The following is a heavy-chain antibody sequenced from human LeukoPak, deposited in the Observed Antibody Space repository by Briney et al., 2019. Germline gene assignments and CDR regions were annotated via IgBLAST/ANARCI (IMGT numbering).Heavy chain of an antibody. Sequence: GGSLRLPCAASGFTFSSYEMNWVRQAPGKGLEWVSYISSSGSTIYYADSVKGRFTISRDNAKNSLYLQMNSLRAEDTAVYYCARDYNYDFWSGYYSAYYYYGMDVWGQGTTVTVSS. V-gene: IGHV3-48*03. J-gene: IGHJ6*02. CDR2: ISSSGSTI. CDR3: ARDYNYDFWSGYYSAYYYYGMDV. D-gene: IGHD3-3*01. CDR1: GFTFSSYE.